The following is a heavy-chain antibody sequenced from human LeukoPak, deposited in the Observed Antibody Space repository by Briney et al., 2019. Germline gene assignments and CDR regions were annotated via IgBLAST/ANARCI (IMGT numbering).Heavy chain of an antibody. V-gene: IGHV3-30-3*01. J-gene: IGHJ4*02. CDR1: GFTFSSYA. CDR2: ISYDGSNK. CDR3: ARDEVGASPLDY. D-gene: IGHD1-26*01. Sequence: GRSLRLSCAAFGFTFSSYAMHWVRQAPGKGLEWVAVISYDGSNKYYADSVKGRFTISRDNSKNTLYLQMNSLRAEDTAVYYCARDEVGASPLDYWGQGTLVTVSS.